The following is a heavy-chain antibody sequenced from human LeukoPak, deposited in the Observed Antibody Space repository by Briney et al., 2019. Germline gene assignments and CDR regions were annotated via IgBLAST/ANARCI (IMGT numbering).Heavy chain of an antibody. D-gene: IGHD6-13*01. V-gene: IGHV3-11*01. CDR3: ARVTAAAPLVAFDI. J-gene: IGHJ3*02. Sequence: GGSLRLSCAASGFTFSDYYMSWIRQAPGKGLEWVSYISSSGSTIYYADSVKGRFTISRDNAKNSLYLQMNSLRAEDTAVYYCARVTAAAPLVAFDIWGQGTMVTVSS. CDR1: GFTFSDYY. CDR2: ISSSGSTI.